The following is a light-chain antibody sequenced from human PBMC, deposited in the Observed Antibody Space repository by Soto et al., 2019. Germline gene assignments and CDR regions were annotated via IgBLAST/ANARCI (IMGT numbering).Light chain of an antibody. CDR2: GAP. J-gene: IGKJ1*01. CDR3: QQYGSSPRT. V-gene: IGKV3-20*01. CDR1: QSVTTK. Sequence: EIVRTQSPAILSLSAGETATLSWTASQSVTTKLAWYKQKPGQAPRLLSYGAPSRATGIPDRFSGRGSGTEFTLTISRLEPEDFEVYYCQQYGSSPRTFGQGTKVDIK.